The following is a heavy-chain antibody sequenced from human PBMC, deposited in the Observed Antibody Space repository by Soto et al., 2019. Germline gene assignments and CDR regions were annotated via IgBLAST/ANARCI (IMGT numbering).Heavy chain of an antibody. CDR2: INHSGST. J-gene: IGHJ6*02. D-gene: IGHD4-4*01. Sequence: QVQLQQWGAGLLKPSETLSLTCAVYGGSFSGYYWSWIRQPPGKGLEWIGEINHSGSTNYNPSLKSRVTISVDTSKNQFSLKLSSVTAADTAVYYCARDSNYAGDYGMDVWGQGTTVTVSS. V-gene: IGHV4-34*01. CDR1: GGSFSGYY. CDR3: ARDSNYAGDYGMDV.